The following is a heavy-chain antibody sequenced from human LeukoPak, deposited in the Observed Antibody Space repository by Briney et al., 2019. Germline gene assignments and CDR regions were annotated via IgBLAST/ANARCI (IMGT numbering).Heavy chain of an antibody. D-gene: IGHD6-6*01. CDR2: IYYSGST. J-gene: IGHJ6*02. Sequence: SETLSLTCTVSVGSISSYYWSGIRQSPGEGVEGLGHIYYSGSTNYNPSLKSRVTISVDTSKNQFSLKLSSVTAADTAVYYCARVVLAARAGGMDVWGQGTTVTVSS. CDR3: ARVVLAARAGGMDV. CDR1: VGSISSYY. V-gene: IGHV4-59*01.